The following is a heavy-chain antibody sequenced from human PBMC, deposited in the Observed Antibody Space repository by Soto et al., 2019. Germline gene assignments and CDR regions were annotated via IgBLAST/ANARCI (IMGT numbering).Heavy chain of an antibody. D-gene: IGHD6-19*01. CDR1: GFSLNTGGVG. V-gene: IGHV2-5*02. CDR2: IYWDDDK. CDR3: ARRRGGFGGGWTTPYFDY. J-gene: IGHJ4*02. Sequence: QITLKESGPTLVKPTQTLTLTCSFSGFSLNTGGVGVGWIRQPPGKALEWLAVIYWDDDKSWSPSLRDRLSITRDASDDQVGLTVTNMDPVDTATYYCARRRGGFGGGWTTPYFDYWGQGTLVTVSS.